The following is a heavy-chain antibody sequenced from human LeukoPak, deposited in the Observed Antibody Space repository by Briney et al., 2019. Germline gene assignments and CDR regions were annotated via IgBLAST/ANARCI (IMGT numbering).Heavy chain of an antibody. Sequence: RGESLKISCQGSGYSFTDYWIAWVRQMPGKGLEWMGIISPSDSDTRYSPSFQGQVTISADKSISSAYLQWSSLKASDSAMYYCARAWNFDYWGQGTLVTVSS. CDR2: ISPSDSDT. V-gene: IGHV5-51*01. J-gene: IGHJ4*02. D-gene: IGHD1-1*01. CDR1: GYSFTDYW. CDR3: ARAWNFDY.